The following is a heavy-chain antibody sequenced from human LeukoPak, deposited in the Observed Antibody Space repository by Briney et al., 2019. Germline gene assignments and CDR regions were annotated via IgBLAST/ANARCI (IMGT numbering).Heavy chain of an antibody. CDR2: IYYSGST. V-gene: IGHV4-59*01. CDR3: AREQIAAAGTGYFDY. CDR1: GGSISSYY. D-gene: IGHD6-13*01. Sequence: SETLSLTCTVSGGSISSYYWSWIRQPPGKGLEWIGDIYYSGSTNYNPSLKSRVTISVDTSKNQFSLNLSSVTAADTAVYYCAREQIAAAGTGYFDYWGQGTLVTVSS. J-gene: IGHJ4*02.